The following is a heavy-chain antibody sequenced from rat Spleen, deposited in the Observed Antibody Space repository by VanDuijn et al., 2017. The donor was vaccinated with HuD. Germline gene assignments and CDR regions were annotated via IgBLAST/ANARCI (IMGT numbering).Heavy chain of an antibody. Sequence: EVQLVESGGGLVQPGRSMKLSCAVSGFAFSNYYMAWVRQAPTKGLEWVASISTGGVNTYYRDSVKGRFTISRENAKSSLYMQMDSLRSEDTATFYCARPDNHDYVMAAWGQGASVTVSS. D-gene: IGHD1-10*01. CDR1: GFAFSNYY. J-gene: IGHJ4*01. V-gene: IGHV5-25*01. CDR2: ISTGGVNT. CDR3: ARPDNHDYVMAA.